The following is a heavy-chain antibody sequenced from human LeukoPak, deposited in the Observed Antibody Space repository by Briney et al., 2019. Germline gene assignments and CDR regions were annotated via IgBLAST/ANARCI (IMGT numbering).Heavy chain of an antibody. D-gene: IGHD3-10*01. J-gene: IGHJ4*02. Sequence: GGSLRLSCAASGFTFNSYSMNWVRHAPGKGLEWVGHIKSKTDGGTTDYAAPVKSRFTISRDDSKNTLFLQMNSLKTEDTAVYYCTLPWGSGSYYDYWGQGTLVTVSS. CDR2: IKSKTDGGTT. CDR1: GFTFNSYS. CDR3: TLPWGSGSYYDY. V-gene: IGHV3-15*01.